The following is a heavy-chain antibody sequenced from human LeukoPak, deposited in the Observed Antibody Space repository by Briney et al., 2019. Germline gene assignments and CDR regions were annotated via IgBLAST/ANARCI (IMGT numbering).Heavy chain of an antibody. D-gene: IGHD6-13*01. CDR1: GFTFTTYG. CDR3: AKRGHYSINWYHYFDY. V-gene: IGHV3-30*18. J-gene: IGHJ4*02. Sequence: AGGSLRLPCAASGFTFTTYGLHWVRQAPGKGLEWVAAIASNGGSEYYADPVKGRFTISRDNSKNTLFLQMNSLRPDDTAVYYCAKRGHYSINWYHYFDYWGQGTLVTVSS. CDR2: IASNGGSE.